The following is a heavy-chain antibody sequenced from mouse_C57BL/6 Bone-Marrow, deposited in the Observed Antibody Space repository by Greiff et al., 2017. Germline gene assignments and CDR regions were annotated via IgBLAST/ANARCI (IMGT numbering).Heavy chain of an antibody. CDR3: ARGDYYGSRGGWYFDV. Sequence: VQLQQPGAELVKPGASVKLSCKASGYTFTSYWMQWVKQRPGQGLEWIGEIDPSDSYTNYNQKFKGKATLTVDTSSSTAYMQLSSLTSEDSAVYYRARGDYYGSRGGWYFDVWGTGTTVTVSS. CDR2: IDPSDSYT. D-gene: IGHD1-1*01. CDR1: GYTFTSYW. V-gene: IGHV1-50*01. J-gene: IGHJ1*03.